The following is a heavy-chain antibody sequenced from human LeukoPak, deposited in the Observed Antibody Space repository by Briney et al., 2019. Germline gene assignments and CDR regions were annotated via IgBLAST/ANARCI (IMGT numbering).Heavy chain of an antibody. D-gene: IGHD2-2*01. CDR3: ANIVVVPAAIDY. CDR1: GFTFSSYA. V-gene: IGHV3-23*01. CDR2: ISGSGGRT. J-gene: IGHJ4*02. Sequence: GGSLRLSCAASGFTFSSYAMSWARQAPGKGLEWVSAISGSGGRTYYADSVKGRFTISRDNSKNTLYLQMNSLRAEDTAVYYCANIVVVPAAIDYWGQGTLVTVSS.